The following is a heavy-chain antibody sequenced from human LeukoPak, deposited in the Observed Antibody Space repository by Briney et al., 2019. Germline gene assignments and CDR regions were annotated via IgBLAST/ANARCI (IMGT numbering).Heavy chain of an antibody. CDR2: INHSGYT. CDR3: ARNDYFGINNGMDV. Sequence: SETLSLTCAVSGGSFGYFYWSWIRQPPGKGLEWIGEINHSGYTNYYPSLKSRVTISVDTSKNQFSLRLSSVTAADTAVYYCARNDYFGINNGMDVWGQGTTVTVS. CDR1: GGSFGYFY. D-gene: IGHD2/OR15-2a*01. J-gene: IGHJ6*02. V-gene: IGHV4-34*01.